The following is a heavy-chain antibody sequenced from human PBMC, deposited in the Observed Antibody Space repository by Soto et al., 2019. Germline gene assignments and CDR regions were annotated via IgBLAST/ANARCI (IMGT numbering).Heavy chain of an antibody. V-gene: IGHV3-30*18. J-gene: IGHJ4*02. CDR3: AKTINSPAGNSRVRLDLLDY. Sequence: QVQLVESGAGVVQPGRSLRLSCAASGFTFSAYGMHWVRQAPGKGPEWLAVIFFDGVNEYYADPVEGRFNMSRDNSKDTLHLQMNRRRAEETAVYSCAKTINSPAGNSRVRLDLLDYCGQG. D-gene: IGHD3-22*01. CDR2: IFFDGVNE. CDR1: GFTFSAYG.